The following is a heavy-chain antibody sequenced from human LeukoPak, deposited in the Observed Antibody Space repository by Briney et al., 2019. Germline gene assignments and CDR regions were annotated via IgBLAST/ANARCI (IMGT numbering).Heavy chain of an antibody. CDR2: ISGSGGST. D-gene: IGHD6-13*01. V-gene: IGHV3-23*01. CDR3: AKDRVAADTPRDFQQ. J-gene: IGHJ1*01. Sequence: GGSLRLSCAASGFTFSSYAMSWVRQAPGKGLEWVSGISGSGGSTVYADSVKGRFTISRDSSENTLYLQMNSLRAEDTAVYYCAKDRVAADTPRDFQQWGQGTLVTVSS. CDR1: GFTFSSYA.